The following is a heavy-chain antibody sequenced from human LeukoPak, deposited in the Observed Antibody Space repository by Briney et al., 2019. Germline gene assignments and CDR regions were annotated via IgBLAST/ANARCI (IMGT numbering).Heavy chain of an antibody. V-gene: IGHV3-7*04. CDR2: INQDGSEK. J-gene: IGHJ4*02. Sequence: PGGSLRLSCAASGFTFSSYWMSWVRQAPGKGLEWVAHINQDGSEKYYVDSVKGRFTISRDNAKNSLYLQMNSLRAEDTAVYYCARDSGGYDPFDYWGQGTLVTVSS. CDR1: GFTFSSYW. CDR3: ARDSGGYDPFDY. D-gene: IGHD5-12*01.